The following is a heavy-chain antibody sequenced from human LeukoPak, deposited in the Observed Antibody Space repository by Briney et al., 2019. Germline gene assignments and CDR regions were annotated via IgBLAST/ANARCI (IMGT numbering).Heavy chain of an antibody. D-gene: IGHD6-19*01. J-gene: IGHJ5*02. CDR3: ARDYDSSGWLNWFDP. CDR2: IKQDGSEK. Sequence: PGGSLRLSCAASGFTFSSYWMSWVRQAPGKGLEWVANIKQDGSEKYYADSVKGRFTISRDNAKNSLYLQMNSLRAEDTAVYYCARDYDSSGWLNWFDPWGQGTLVTVSS. CDR1: GFTFSSYW. V-gene: IGHV3-7*01.